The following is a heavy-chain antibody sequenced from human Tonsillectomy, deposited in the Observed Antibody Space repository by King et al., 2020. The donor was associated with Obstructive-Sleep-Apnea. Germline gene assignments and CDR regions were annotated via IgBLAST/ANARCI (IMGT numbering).Heavy chain of an antibody. J-gene: IGHJ4*02. V-gene: IGHV3-21*01. CDR2: ISSSSSYI. D-gene: IGHD3-22*01. CDR1: GFTFSSYS. Sequence: VQSGGGLVKPGGSLRLSCAASGFTFSSYSLNWVRQAPGKGLAGVSSISSSSSYIYSEDSVKGRFTISRDNAKNSLYLQMNSLRAEDTAVYYCASNYYDSSGYYYGFDYWGQGTLVTVSS. CDR3: ASNYYDSSGYYYGFDY.